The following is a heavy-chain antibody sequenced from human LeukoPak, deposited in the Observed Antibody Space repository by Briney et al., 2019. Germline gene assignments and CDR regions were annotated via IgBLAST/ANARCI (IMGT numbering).Heavy chain of an antibody. D-gene: IGHD6-19*01. CDR3: ARDRGKWLGYYYYGMDV. V-gene: IGHV3-74*01. J-gene: IGHJ6*02. Sequence: GGSLRLSCAASGFTFSSYWMHWVRQAPGKGLVWVSRINSDGSSTSYADSVKGRFTISRDNAKNTLYLQMNSLRAEDTAVYYCARDRGKWLGYYYYGMDVWGQGTTVTVSS. CDR1: GFTFSSYW. CDR2: INSDGSST.